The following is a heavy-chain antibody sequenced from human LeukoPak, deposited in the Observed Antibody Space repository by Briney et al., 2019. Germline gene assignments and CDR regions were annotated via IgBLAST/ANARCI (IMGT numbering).Heavy chain of an antibody. CDR3: ARVSGLERRT. V-gene: IGHV3-48*02. Sequence: PGGSLSHSYAASGFTFSDHSMNWVRQAPGKGLEWLSYISGSSSLIYYADSVKGRFTVSRDNAKNSLFLQMNSLRDEDTAVYYCARVSGLERRTWGQGALVTVSS. D-gene: IGHD1-1*01. CDR1: GFTFSDHS. J-gene: IGHJ5*02. CDR2: ISGSSSLI.